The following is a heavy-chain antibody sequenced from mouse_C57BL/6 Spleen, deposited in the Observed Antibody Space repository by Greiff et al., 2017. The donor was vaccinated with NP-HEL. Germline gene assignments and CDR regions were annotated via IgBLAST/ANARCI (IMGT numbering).Heavy chain of an antibody. CDR1: GYTFTSYW. Sequence: QVQLQQPGTELVKPGASVKLSCKASGYTFTSYWMHWVKQRPGQGLEWIGNINPSNGGTNYNEKFKSKATLTVDKSSSTAHMQLSSLTSEDSAVYYCARWAGGYDSLYYYAMDYWGQGTSVTVSS. D-gene: IGHD2-2*01. CDR2: INPSNGGT. V-gene: IGHV1-53*01. CDR3: ARWAGGYDSLYYYAMDY. J-gene: IGHJ4*01.